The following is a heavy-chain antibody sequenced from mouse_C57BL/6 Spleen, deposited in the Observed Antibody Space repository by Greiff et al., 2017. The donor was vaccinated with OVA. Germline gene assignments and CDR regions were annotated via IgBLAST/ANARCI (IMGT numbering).Heavy chain of an antibody. V-gene: IGHV1-76*01. CDR1: GYTFTDYY. CDR3: ATDTTVVATPMDY. J-gene: IGHJ4*01. CDR2: IYPGSGNT. Sequence: VQLQQSGAELVRPGASVKLSCKASGYTFTDYYINWVKQRPGQGLEWIARIYPGSGNTYYNEKFKGKATLTAEKSSSTAYMQLSSLTSEDSAVYFCATDTTVVATPMDYWGQGTSVTVSS. D-gene: IGHD1-1*01.